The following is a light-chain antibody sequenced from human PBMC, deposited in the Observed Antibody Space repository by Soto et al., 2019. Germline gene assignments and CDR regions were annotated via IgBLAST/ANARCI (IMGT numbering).Light chain of an antibody. CDR1: QSVSSSY. CDR3: QQYSSWLLT. J-gene: IGKJ1*01. Sequence: EIVLTQSPGTLSLSPGERATLSCRASQSVSSSYLAWYQQTPGQAPRLLIYGASNRATGVPARISGSVSGTEFTLTISSLQSEDFAIYYCQQYSSWLLTFGQGTKVDIK. CDR2: GAS. V-gene: IGKV3-20*01.